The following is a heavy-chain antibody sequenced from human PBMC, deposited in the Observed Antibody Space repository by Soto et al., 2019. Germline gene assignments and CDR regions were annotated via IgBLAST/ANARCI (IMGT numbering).Heavy chain of an antibody. CDR2: IYHTGNA. CDR1: GGSISKNRFF. D-gene: IGHD3-22*01. J-gene: IGHJ5*02. CDR3: ARDFFDSSDYTTNWFDP. V-gene: IGHV4-39*01. Sequence: SETLSLPRSVSGGSISKNRFFWGWVRPPPGEGLECIGSIYHTGNAYYNPSLKSRVTISVDTSKNQFSLKLTSVTAADAALYYCARDFFDSSDYTTNWFDPWGQGTLVTVSS.